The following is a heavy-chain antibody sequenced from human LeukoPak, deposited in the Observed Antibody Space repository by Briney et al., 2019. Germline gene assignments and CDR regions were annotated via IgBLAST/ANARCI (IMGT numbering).Heavy chain of an antibody. CDR3: ARLIRAAADY. CDR2: IHYSGST. D-gene: IGHD6-13*01. V-gene: IGHV4-39*01. J-gene: IGHJ4*02. Sequence: SETLSLTCIVSIGSMTNTNLYWGCIRQPPGKGLEWIGSIHYSGSTYYNPSLKSRVSMSVDTSKSQFSLKLSSVTAADTAVYYCARLIRAAADYWGQGTLVTVSS. CDR1: IGSMTNTNLY.